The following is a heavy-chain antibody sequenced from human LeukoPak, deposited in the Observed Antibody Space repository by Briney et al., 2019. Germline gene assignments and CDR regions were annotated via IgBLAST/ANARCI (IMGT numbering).Heavy chain of an antibody. CDR3: ARDIPQLFHFDY. CDR2: ISSSSSYI. Sequence: GGSLRLSCAASGFTFSSYSMNWVRQAPGKGLEWVSSISSSSSYIYHAHSVKGRFTISRDNAKNSLYLQMDSLGDEDTSVYYCARDIPQLFHFDYWGQGTVVTVAS. J-gene: IGHJ4*02. V-gene: IGHV3-21*01. D-gene: IGHD1-1*01. CDR1: GFTFSSYS.